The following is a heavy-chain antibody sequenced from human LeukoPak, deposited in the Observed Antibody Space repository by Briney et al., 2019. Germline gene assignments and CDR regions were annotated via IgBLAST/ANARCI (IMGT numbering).Heavy chain of an antibody. J-gene: IGHJ4*02. CDR3: AVGGFGNALDY. Sequence: PGGSLRLSCVASGFTFSSLAMNWVRQAPGKGLEWVSAIRGSGGSTYYADSVKGRVTISRDKSKNTLYLQMNSLRAEDTAVYYCAVGGFGNALDYWGQGTLVTVSS. V-gene: IGHV3-23*01. CDR1: GFTFSSLA. D-gene: IGHD3-10*01. CDR2: IRGSGGST.